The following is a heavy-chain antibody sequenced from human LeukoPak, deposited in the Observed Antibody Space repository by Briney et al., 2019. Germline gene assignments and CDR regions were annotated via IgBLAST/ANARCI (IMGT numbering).Heavy chain of an antibody. CDR3: ARDGDDSSGYFRLYYYYGMDV. D-gene: IGHD3-22*01. V-gene: IGHV3-64*01. CDR1: GFTFSSYA. Sequence: PGGSLRLSCAASGFTFSSYAMPWVRQAPGKGLEYVSAISSNGGSTYYANSVKGRFTISRDNSKNTLYLQMGSLRAEDMAVYYCARDGDDSSGYFRLYYYYGMDVWGQGTTVTVSS. J-gene: IGHJ6*02. CDR2: ISSNGGST.